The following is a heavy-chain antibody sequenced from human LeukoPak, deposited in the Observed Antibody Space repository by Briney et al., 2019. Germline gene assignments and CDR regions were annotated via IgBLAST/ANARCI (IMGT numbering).Heavy chain of an antibody. CDR1: GYTFTSYD. CDR3: ARGMRYYDFRSGTPQDYYYYYMDV. Sequence: ASLKVSCKASGYTFTSYDINWVRQATGQGLEWMGWMNPNSGNTGYAQKFQGRVTITRNTSISTAYMELSSLRSEDTAVYYCARGMRYYDFRSGTPQDYYYYYMDVWGKGTTVTVSS. CDR2: MNPNSGNT. V-gene: IGHV1-8*03. D-gene: IGHD3-3*01. J-gene: IGHJ6*03.